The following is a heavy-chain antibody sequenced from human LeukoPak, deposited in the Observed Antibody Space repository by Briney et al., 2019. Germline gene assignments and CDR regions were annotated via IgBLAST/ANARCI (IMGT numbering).Heavy chain of an antibody. J-gene: IGHJ4*02. Sequence: SETLSLTCTVSGGSISSSSYYWGWIRQPPGKGLEWIGSIYYSGSTYYNPSLKSRVTISVDTSKNQFSLKLSSVTAADTAVYYCARHGGYYDSSGYYSTYFDYWGQGTLVTVSS. D-gene: IGHD3-22*01. CDR2: IYYSGST. CDR3: ARHGGYYDSSGYYSTYFDY. CDR1: GGSISSSSYY. V-gene: IGHV4-39*01.